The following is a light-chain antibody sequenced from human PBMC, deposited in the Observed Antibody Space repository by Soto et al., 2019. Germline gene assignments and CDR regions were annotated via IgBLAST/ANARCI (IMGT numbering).Light chain of an antibody. CDR2: GAS. J-gene: IGKJ1*01. V-gene: IGKV3-20*01. CDR3: QQYGDSPRT. Sequence: EIVLTQSPGTLSLSPGERATLSCRASQSVNAIYLAWYQQKPGQAPRLLISGASNRATGIPDRFSGSGSGTDFTLTISRLEPEDFALYYCQQYGDSPRTFGRGTKVELK. CDR1: QSVNAIY.